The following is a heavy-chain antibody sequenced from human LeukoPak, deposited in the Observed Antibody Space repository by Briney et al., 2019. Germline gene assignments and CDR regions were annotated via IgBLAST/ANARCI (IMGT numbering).Heavy chain of an antibody. D-gene: IGHD2-15*01. CDR3: ARDLRDCSGGSCPGWFDP. J-gene: IGHJ5*02. Sequence: SETLSLTCTVSGGSISSYYWSWIRQPARKGLEWVGRIYTSGSTNYNPSLKSRVTMSVDTSKNQFSLKLSSVTAADTAVYYCARDLRDCSGGSCPGWFDPWGQGTLVTVSS. CDR2: IYTSGST. V-gene: IGHV4-4*07. CDR1: GGSISSYY.